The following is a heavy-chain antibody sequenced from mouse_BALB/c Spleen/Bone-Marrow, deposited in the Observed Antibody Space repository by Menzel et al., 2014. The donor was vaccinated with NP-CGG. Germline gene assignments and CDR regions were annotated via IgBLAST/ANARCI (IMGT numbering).Heavy chain of an antibody. D-gene: IGHD2-3*01. CDR2: IYPGDGDT. CDR1: GYAFSSSW. Sequence: VQLQQSGPELVKPGASVKISCKASGYAFSSSWMNWVKQRPGQGLEWIGRIYPGDGDTKYNGKFKGKATLTADKSSSTAYMQLSSLTSVDSAVYFRARSDGYRDMEYWGQGTSVTVSS. CDR3: ARSDGYRDMEY. J-gene: IGHJ4*01. V-gene: IGHV1-82*01.